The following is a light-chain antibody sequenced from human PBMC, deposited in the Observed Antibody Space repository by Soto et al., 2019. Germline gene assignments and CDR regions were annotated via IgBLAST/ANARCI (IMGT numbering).Light chain of an antibody. V-gene: IGKV3-20*01. CDR3: QQYGRSPFT. CDR1: QYVNIY. J-gene: IGKJ3*01. Sequence: EIVLTHSPATVSLSPGEIVTLSCRASQYVNIYLAWYQQKPGQAPRLLIYGASSRATGIPDRFSGSGSGTDFTLTISRLEPEDFAVYYCQQYGRSPFTFGPGTKVDIK. CDR2: GAS.